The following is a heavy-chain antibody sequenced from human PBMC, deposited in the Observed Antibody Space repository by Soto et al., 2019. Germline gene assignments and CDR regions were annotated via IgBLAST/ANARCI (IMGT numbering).Heavy chain of an antibody. CDR3: ARGMLVVPDAILFYGMDV. CDR2: INHSGST. V-gene: IGHV4-34*01. Sequence: PSETLRLLYAVYGGTFIDFCGSWIRQPPGKGLEWIGEINHSGSTNYNPSLKSRVTISVDTSKNQFSLKLSSVTAADTAVYYFARGMLVVPDAILFYGMDVWGQGTTVTVSS. D-gene: IGHD2-2*01. J-gene: IGHJ6*02. CDR1: GGTFIDFC.